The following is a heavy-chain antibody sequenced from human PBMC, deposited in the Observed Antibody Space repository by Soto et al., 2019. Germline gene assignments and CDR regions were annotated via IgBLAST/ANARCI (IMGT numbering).Heavy chain of an antibody. V-gene: IGHV3-23*01. CDR2: ISGSGGST. D-gene: IGHD3-22*01. J-gene: IGHJ3*02. Sequence: EVQLLESGGGLVQPGGSLRLSCAASGFTFSSYAMSWVRQAPGKGLEWVAAISGSGGSTYYADSVEGRFTISRDNSKNTLEMQMNSLRAEDTEVYYCAKGLGLTMIVLVMDAFDIWGQGTMVTVSP. CDR3: AKGLGLTMIVLVMDAFDI. CDR1: GFTFSSYA.